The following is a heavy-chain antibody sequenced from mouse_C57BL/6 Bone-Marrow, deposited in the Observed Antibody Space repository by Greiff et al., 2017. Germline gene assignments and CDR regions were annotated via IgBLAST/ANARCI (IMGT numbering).Heavy chain of an antibody. V-gene: IGHV1-81*01. CDR2: IYPRSGNT. Sequence: QVQLQQSGAELARPGASVKLSCKASGYTFTSYGISWVKQRTGQGFEWIGEIYPRSGNTYYNEQFKGKATLTADKSSSTAYMELRSLTSEDSAVXFCAGDLYGPGYYFDYWGQGTTLTVSS. CDR3: AGDLYGPGYYFDY. CDR1: GYTFTSYG. J-gene: IGHJ2*01. D-gene: IGHD1-2*01.